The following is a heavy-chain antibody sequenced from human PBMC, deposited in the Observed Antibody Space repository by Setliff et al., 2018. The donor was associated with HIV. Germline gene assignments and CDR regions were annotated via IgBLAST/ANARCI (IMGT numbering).Heavy chain of an antibody. CDR1: GGSFSGYY. CDR3: ARGLPYYYGSGRRSYYYMDV. J-gene: IGHJ6*03. CDR2: INHSGST. V-gene: IGHV4-34*01. Sequence: PSETLSLTCAVYGGSFSGYYWSWIRQPPGKGLEWIGEINHSGSTNYNPSLKSRVTISVDMSKSQFSLKLSSVTAADTAVYYCARGLPYYYGSGRRSYYYMDVWGKGTTGTVSS. D-gene: IGHD3-10*01.